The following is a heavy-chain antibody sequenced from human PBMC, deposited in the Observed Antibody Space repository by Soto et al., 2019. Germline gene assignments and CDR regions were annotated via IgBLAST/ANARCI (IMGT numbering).Heavy chain of an antibody. V-gene: IGHV3-30*18. J-gene: IGHJ4*02. CDR2: ISYDGSNK. Sequence: QVQLVESGGGGVQPGRSLRLSCAASGFIFSNYGMHWVRQAPGKGLEWVAVISYDGSNKYYADSVKGRFTISRDNSKNKLYLQMNSLRAEDTAVYYCAKDQGRDGNHRRPDYWGQGTLVTVSS. CDR1: GFIFSNYG. CDR3: AKDQGRDGNHRRPDY.